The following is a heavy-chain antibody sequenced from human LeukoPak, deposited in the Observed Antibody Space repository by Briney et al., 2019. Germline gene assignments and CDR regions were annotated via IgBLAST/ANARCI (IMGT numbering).Heavy chain of an antibody. CDR1: GFTFSSYW. Sequence: GGSLRLSCAASGFTFSSYWMHWVRQAPGKGLVWVSRINSDGSSTSYADSVRGRFSISRDNAKNTLYLQMNSLRAEDTAVYYCAKSAYSSNYNWFDPWGQGTLVTVSS. CDR3: AKSAYSSNYNWFDP. J-gene: IGHJ5*02. D-gene: IGHD6-13*01. V-gene: IGHV3-74*01. CDR2: INSDGSST.